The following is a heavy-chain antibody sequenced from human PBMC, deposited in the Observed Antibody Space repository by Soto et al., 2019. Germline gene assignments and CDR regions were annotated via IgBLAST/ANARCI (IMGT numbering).Heavy chain of an antibody. CDR1: GFTFSSYA. D-gene: IGHD4-17*01. Sequence: GGSLRLSCVASGFTFSSYAMNWVRQAPGKGLEWVSVITGTGGGTYYADSVKGRFTISRDNSKNTLYLQMNSLRAEDTAIYYCAKGLTTYYFDYWGQGTLVTVSS. V-gene: IGHV3-23*01. CDR2: ITGTGGGT. CDR3: AKGLTTYYFDY. J-gene: IGHJ4*02.